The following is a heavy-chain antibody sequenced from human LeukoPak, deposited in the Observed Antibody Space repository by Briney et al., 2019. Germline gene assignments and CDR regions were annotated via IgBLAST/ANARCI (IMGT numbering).Heavy chain of an antibody. CDR2: IYHSGST. D-gene: IGHD2-2*01. CDR1: GYSISSGYY. J-gene: IGHJ4*02. V-gene: IGHV4-38-2*01. Sequence: PSETLSLTCAVSGYSISSGYYWGWIRQPPGKGQEWIGSIYHSGSTYYNPSLKSRVTISVDTSKNQFSLELSSVTAADTAVYYCARLPPRLGYCSSTSCPPDPRWGSSSPFVDYWGQGTLVTVSS. CDR3: ARLPPRLGYCSSTSCPPDPRWGSSSPFVDY.